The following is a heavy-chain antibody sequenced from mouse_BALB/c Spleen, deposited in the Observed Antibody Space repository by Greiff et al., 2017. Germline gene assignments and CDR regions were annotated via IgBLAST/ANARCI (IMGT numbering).Heavy chain of an antibody. CDR1: GYTFTDYA. CDR2: ISTYYGDA. J-gene: IGHJ3*01. V-gene: IGHV1S137*01. D-gene: IGHD4-1*01. Sequence: VQLQQSGAELVRPGVSVKISCKGSGYTFTDYAMHWVKQSHAKSLEWLGVISTYYGDASYNQKFKGKATMTVDKSSSTAYMELARLTSEDSAIYYCAREGTGSFAYWGQGTLVTVSA. CDR3: AREGTGSFAY.